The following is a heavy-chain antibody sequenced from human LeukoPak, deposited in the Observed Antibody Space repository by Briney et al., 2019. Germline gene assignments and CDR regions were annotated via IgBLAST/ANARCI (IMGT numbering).Heavy chain of an antibody. D-gene: IGHD6-19*01. CDR3: ARELSSPVAGTCGY. J-gene: IGHJ4*02. CDR1: GYSISSGYY. Sequence: SETLSLTCTVSGYSISSGYYWGWIRQPPGKGLEWIGSIYHSGSTYYNPSLKSRVTISVDTSKNQFSLKLSSVTAADTAVYYCARELSSPVAGTCGYWGQGTLVTVSS. CDR2: IYHSGST. V-gene: IGHV4-38-2*02.